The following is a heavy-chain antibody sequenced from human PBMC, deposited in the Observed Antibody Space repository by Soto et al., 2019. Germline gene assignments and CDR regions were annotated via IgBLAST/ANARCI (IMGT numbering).Heavy chain of an antibody. Sequence: QVQLQESGPGLVKPSQTLSLTCTVSGGSISSGGYDWSWIRQHPGKGLEWIGYIYYSGSTYYNPSLKSRVTISVDTSKNQFSLKLSSVTAADTAVYYCARGADFWSGYYEGPYWFDPWGQGTLVTVSS. CDR3: ARGADFWSGYYEGPYWFDP. D-gene: IGHD3-3*01. J-gene: IGHJ5*02. CDR1: GGSISSGGYD. V-gene: IGHV4-31*03. CDR2: IYYSGST.